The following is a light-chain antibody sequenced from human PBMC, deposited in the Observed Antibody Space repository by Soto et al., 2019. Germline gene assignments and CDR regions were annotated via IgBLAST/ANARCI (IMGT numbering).Light chain of an antibody. J-gene: IGKJ5*01. V-gene: IGKV3-11*01. CDR2: DAS. CDR1: QSVNRY. CDR3: QQYHNWPIT. Sequence: EIVLTQSPATLSLSAGERATLSCWASQSVNRYLVWYQQKPGQAPRLLMYDASKRATGIPARFSGSGYGTDFTLTISSLEPEDFAVYYCQQYHNWPITFGQGTRLEIK.